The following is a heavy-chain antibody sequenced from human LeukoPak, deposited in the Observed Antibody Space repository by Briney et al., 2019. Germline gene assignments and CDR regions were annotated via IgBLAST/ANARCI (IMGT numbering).Heavy chain of an antibody. Sequence: NPSETLSLTCTVSGGSISSYYWSWIRQPPGKGLEWIGYIYYSGSTNYNPSLKSRVTISVDTSKNQFSLKLSSVTAADTAVYYCARYVPGNKQQQRYYLDYWGQGTLVTVSS. D-gene: IGHD6-13*01. CDR1: GGSISSYY. J-gene: IGHJ4*02. V-gene: IGHV4-59*01. CDR2: IYYSGST. CDR3: ARYVPGNKQQQRYYLDY.